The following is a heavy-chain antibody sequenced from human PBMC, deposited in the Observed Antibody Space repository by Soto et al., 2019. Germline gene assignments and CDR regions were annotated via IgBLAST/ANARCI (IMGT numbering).Heavy chain of an antibody. J-gene: IGHJ5*02. CDR1: GFMFSTYG. CDR2: IWYDGSTA. D-gene: IGHD3-10*01. Sequence: QVQLVESGGGVVQPGTSLRLSCAASGFMFSTYGMHWVRQAPGKGLEWVAVIWYDGSTAYYADSVKGRFVISRDNSKKTLYLQMNSLRAEDTAVYYCTRADGEGGSGRNWFDTWGQGTPVTVSS. V-gene: IGHV3-33*01. CDR3: TRADGEGGSGRNWFDT.